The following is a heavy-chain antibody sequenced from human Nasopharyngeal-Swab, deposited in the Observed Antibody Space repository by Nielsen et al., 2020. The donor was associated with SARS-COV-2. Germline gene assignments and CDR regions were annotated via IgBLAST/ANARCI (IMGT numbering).Heavy chain of an antibody. Sequence: SQTLSLTCTVSGGSVSSGSYYWSWIRQPPGKGLEWIGYIYYSGSTNYNPSLKSRVTISVDTSKNQFSLKLSSVTAADTAVYYCASGFGCELLNWFDPWGQGTLVTVSS. CDR1: GGSVSSGSYY. CDR3: ASGFGCELLNWFDP. V-gene: IGHV4-61*01. J-gene: IGHJ5*02. D-gene: IGHD1-26*01. CDR2: IYYSGST.